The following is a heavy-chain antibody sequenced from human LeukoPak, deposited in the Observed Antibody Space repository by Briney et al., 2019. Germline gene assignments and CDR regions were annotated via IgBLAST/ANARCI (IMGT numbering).Heavy chain of an antibody. Sequence: ASVKVSCKASGYTFTGYYMHWVRQAPGQGLEWMGWINPNSGGTNYAQKFQGRVTMTRDTSISTAYMELSRLRSDDTAVYYCARVSYYDILTGSPFDYWGQGTLVTVSS. V-gene: IGHV1-2*02. CDR1: GYTFTGYY. CDR2: INPNSGGT. D-gene: IGHD3-9*01. J-gene: IGHJ4*02. CDR3: ARVSYYDILTGSPFDY.